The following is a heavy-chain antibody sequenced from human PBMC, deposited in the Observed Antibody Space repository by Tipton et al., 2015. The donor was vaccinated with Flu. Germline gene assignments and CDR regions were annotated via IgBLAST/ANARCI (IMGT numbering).Heavy chain of an antibody. J-gene: IGHJ6*02. CDR3: AKGYSYYYYYSMDV. V-gene: IGHV3-9*01. CDR1: GFTFGAYA. CDR2: ITWNSGSI. Sequence: SLRLSCAASGFTFGAYAMHWVRQAPGKGLEWVSGITWNSGSIAYADSVKGRFTISRDNAKNSLYLQMGSLRAEDTALYFCAKGYSYYYYYSMDVWGQGTTVTVSS. D-gene: IGHD2-21*01.